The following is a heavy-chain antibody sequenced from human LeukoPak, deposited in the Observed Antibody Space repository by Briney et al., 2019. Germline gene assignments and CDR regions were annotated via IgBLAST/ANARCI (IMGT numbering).Heavy chain of an antibody. CDR3: ARVIAATGPGSYYYGMDV. CDR2: INHSGST. CDR1: GGSFSGYY. V-gene: IGHV4-34*01. D-gene: IGHD6-13*01. J-gene: IGHJ6*02. Sequence: SETLSLTCAVYGGSFSGYYWRWIRQPPGKELEWIGEINHSGSTNYNPSLKSRVTISVDTSKNQFSLKLSSVTAADTAVYYCARVIAATGPGSYYYGMDVWGQGTTVTVSS.